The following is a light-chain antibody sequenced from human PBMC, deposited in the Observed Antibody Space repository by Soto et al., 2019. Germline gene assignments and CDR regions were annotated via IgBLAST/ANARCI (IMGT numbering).Light chain of an antibody. CDR2: EVN. CDR1: SSDVGTHNY. V-gene: IGLV2-8*01. Sequence: QSALTQPPSVSGSPGQSVTISCTGTSSDVGTHNYVSWYQQNPGKAPKLMLYEVNKRPSGVPDRFSGSKSGNTASLTVSGLQAEDEANYYCSSYAGGNNWVFGGGTKLTVL. CDR3: SSYAGGNNWV. J-gene: IGLJ3*02.